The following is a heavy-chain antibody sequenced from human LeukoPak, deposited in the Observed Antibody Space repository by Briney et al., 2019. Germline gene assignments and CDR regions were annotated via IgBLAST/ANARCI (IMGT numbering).Heavy chain of an antibody. D-gene: IGHD2-2*01. J-gene: IGHJ5*02. CDR2: INWNSVTI. V-gene: IGHV3-9*01. Sequence: GGSLRLSCAASGFTFDDYAMHWVRQTPGKGLEWVSGINWNSVTIVYADSVKGRSTISRDNAKNSLYLQMNSLRAEDTAVYYCARGGYCNSTTCYFNDWFDPWGQGTLVTVSS. CDR1: GFTFDDYA. CDR3: ARGGYCNSTTCYFNDWFDP.